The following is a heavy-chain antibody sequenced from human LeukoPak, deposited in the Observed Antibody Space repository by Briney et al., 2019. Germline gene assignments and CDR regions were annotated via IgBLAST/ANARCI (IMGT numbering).Heavy chain of an antibody. CDR3: ARDPVQLWSRTPYYYCYYMDV. J-gene: IGHJ6*03. Sequence: GGSLRLSCAASGFTFSSYAMHWVRQAPGKGLEWVAVISYDGSNKYYADSVKGRFTISRDNSKNTLYLQMNSLRAEDTAVYYCARDPVQLWSRTPYYYCYYMDVWGKGTTVTVSS. CDR2: ISYDGSNK. V-gene: IGHV3-30-3*01. D-gene: IGHD5-18*01. CDR1: GFTFSSYA.